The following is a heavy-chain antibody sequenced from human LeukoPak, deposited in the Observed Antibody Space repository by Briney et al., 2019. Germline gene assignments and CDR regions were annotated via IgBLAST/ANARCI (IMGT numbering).Heavy chain of an antibody. CDR1: GGSFSGYY. J-gene: IGHJ6*03. CDR3: ARRVLRYFGTTYMDV. CDR2: INHSGST. V-gene: IGHV4-34*01. Sequence: PSETLSLTCAVYGGSFSGYYWSWIRQPPGKGLEWIGEINHSGSTNYNPSLKSRVTISVDTSKNQFSLKLSSVTAADTAVYYCARRVLRYFGTTYMDVWGKGTTVTVSS. D-gene: IGHD3-9*01.